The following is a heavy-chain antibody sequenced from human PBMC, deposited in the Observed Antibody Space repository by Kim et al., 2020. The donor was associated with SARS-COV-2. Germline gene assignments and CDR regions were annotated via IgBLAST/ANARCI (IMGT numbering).Heavy chain of an antibody. D-gene: IGHD4-17*01. V-gene: IGHV3-66*01. CDR3: ARVRSDYGDFYFDY. J-gene: IGHJ4*02. Sequence: AASVKGRFTISRDNSKNTLYLQMNSRRAEDTAVYYCARVRSDYGDFYFDYWGQGTLVTVSS.